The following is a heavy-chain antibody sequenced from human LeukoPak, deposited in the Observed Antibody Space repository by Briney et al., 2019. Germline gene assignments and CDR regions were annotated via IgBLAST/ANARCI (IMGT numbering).Heavy chain of an antibody. Sequence: SETLSLTCTVSGGSISSGSYYWSWIRQPAGKGLEWIGRIYTSGSTYYNPSLKSRLTISVDTSKNQFFLKLSSVTAADTAVYYCARGGYYGSGNDFRFDPWGQGTLVTVSS. CDR3: ARGGYYGSGNDFRFDP. J-gene: IGHJ5*02. CDR2: IYTSGST. V-gene: IGHV4-61*02. CDR1: GGSISSGSYY. D-gene: IGHD3-10*01.